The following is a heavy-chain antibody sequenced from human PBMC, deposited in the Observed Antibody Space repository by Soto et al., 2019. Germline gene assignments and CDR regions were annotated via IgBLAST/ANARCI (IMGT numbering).Heavy chain of an antibody. J-gene: IGHJ4*02. CDR1: GFTFTSYA. D-gene: IGHD3-16*01. CDR3: ARDFPRWPPDGVDS. V-gene: IGHV1-18*01. CDR2: ISAYNGNT. Sequence: QVHLVQSGPEVKKPGASVKVSCKASGFTFTSYAITWVRQAPGQGLEWMGWISAYNGNTNYAHNLRGRVTMTTDTSTGTAYMELGSLTSDDTAVYYCARDFPRWPPDGVDSWGQGTLVIVSS.